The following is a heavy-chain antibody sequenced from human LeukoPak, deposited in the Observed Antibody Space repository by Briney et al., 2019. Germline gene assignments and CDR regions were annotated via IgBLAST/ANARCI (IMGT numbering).Heavy chain of an antibody. CDR3: ARGRWAYSSSDSGAFDI. D-gene: IGHD6-6*01. CDR2: IGTAGDT. CDR1: GFTFSSYD. Sequence: GGSLRLSCAASGFTFSSYDMLWVRQATGKGLEWVSAIGTAGDTYYPGSVKGRFTISRENAKNSLYLQMNSLRAGDTAVYYCARGRWAYSSSDSGAFDIWGQGTMVTVSS. J-gene: IGHJ3*02. V-gene: IGHV3-13*01.